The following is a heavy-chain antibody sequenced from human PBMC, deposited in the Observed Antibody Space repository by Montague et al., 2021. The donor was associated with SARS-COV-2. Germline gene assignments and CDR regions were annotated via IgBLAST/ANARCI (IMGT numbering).Heavy chain of an antibody. CDR2: TYYRSQWYN. CDR3: ARMAVAPRPGAYYGMDV. V-gene: IGHV6-1*01. J-gene: IGHJ6*02. CDR1: GDSVSTHSGD. D-gene: IGHD6-6*01. Sequence: CAISGDSVSTHSGDWVWMRQSPSRGLEWLGRTYYRSQWYNDYAVSLKTRITITPDTSKNLFSLRLRSVTPDDTAVYYCARMAVAPRPGAYYGMDVWGQGTTVTV.